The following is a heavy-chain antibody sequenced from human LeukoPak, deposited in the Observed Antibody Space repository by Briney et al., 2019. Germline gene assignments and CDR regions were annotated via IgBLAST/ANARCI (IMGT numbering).Heavy chain of an antibody. J-gene: IGHJ6*02. Sequence: PSETLSLTCAVYGGSFSGYYWSWIRQPPGKGLEWIGEINHSGSTNYNPSLKSRVTISVDTSKNQFSLKLSSVTAADTAVYYCARFPFYVRSRWGMDVWGQGTTVTVSS. CDR1: GGSFSGYY. V-gene: IGHV4-34*01. D-gene: IGHD2/OR15-2a*01. CDR3: ARFPFYVRSRWGMDV. CDR2: INHSGST.